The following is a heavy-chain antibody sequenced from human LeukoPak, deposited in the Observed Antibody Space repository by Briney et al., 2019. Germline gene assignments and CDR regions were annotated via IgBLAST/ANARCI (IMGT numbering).Heavy chain of an antibody. Sequence: NXVRQAXGKGLEWVSSITSGSYIYYADSLKGRFTISRDNAKNSLYLQINSLRVEDTAIYYCARDRYGAYDFDSWGQGTLVTVSS. V-gene: IGHV3-69-1*01. D-gene: IGHD4-17*01. J-gene: IGHJ4*02. CDR3: ARDRYGAYDFDS. CDR2: ITSGSYI.